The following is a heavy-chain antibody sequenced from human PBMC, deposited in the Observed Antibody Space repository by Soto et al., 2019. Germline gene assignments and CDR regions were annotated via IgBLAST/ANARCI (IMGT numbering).Heavy chain of an antibody. CDR1: GFTFSSYG. J-gene: IGHJ4*02. D-gene: IGHD6-13*01. Sequence: GGSLRLSCAASGFTFSSYGMHWVRQAPGKGLEWVAVISYDGSNKYYADSVKGRFTISRDNSKNTLYLQMNSLRAEDTAVYYCAKASAADTGQGYFDYWGQGTLVTVS. CDR2: ISYDGSNK. CDR3: AKASAADTGQGYFDY. V-gene: IGHV3-30*18.